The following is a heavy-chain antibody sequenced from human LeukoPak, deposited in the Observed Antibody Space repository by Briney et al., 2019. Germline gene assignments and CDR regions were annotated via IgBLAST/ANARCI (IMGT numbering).Heavy chain of an antibody. CDR2: IHNSEST. CDR3: ARQVTFGYAYAYYFDY. V-gene: IGHV4-39*01. J-gene: IGHJ4*02. CDR1: GGSISSSSYY. D-gene: IGHD5-18*01. Sequence: SETLSLTCTVSGGSISSSSYYWGWIRQPPGKGLEWIGNIHNSESTYYNPSLKSRVTISVDTSKNQFSLKLSPVTAADTAVYYCARQVTFGYAYAYYFDYWGQGSLVTVSS.